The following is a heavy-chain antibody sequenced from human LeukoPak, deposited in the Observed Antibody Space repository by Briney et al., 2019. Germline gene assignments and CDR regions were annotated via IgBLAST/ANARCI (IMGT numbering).Heavy chain of an antibody. D-gene: IGHD2-8*01. V-gene: IGHV3-66*01. J-gene: IGHJ5*02. Sequence: GGSLRLSCAASGFTVSSNYMSWVRQAPGKGLEWVSVIYSGGSTYYADSVKGRFTISRDNSKNTLYLQMNSLRAEDTAVYYCARGTTFIYIVLMVYAVNWFDPWGQGTLVTVSS. CDR1: GFTVSSNY. CDR3: ARGTTFIYIVLMVYAVNWFDP. CDR2: IYSGGST.